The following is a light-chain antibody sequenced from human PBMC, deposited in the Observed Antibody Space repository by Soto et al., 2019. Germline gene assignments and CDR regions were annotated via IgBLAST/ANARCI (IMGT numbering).Light chain of an antibody. Sequence: DIQMTQSPSTLSASVGDRVTITCRASQSISSWLAWYQQKPGKAPKLLIYKASSLESGVPSRFSGSGSGTEFTRTLSSLQPDDFATYYCQQYNSYSPVYTFGQGTKLEIK. V-gene: IGKV1-5*03. CDR1: QSISSW. CDR3: QQYNSYSPVYT. CDR2: KAS. J-gene: IGKJ2*01.